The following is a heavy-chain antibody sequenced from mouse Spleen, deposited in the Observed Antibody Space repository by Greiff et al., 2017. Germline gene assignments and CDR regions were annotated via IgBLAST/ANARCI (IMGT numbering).Heavy chain of an antibody. D-gene: IGHD2-4*01. CDR1: GFTFSSYG. V-gene: IGHV5-9-2*01. CDR2: ISGGGSYT. J-gene: IGHJ2*01. Sequence: EVKLMESGGGLVKPGGSLKLSCAASGFTFSSYGMSWVRQTPEKRLEWVATISGGGSYTYYPDSVKGRFTISRDNAKNNLYLQMSSLRSEDTALYYCARQLGYDYDEDPYFDYWGQGTTLTVSS. CDR3: ARQLGYDYDEDPYFDY.